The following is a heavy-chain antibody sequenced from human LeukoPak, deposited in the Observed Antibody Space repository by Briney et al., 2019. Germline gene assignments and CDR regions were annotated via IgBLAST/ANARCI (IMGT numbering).Heavy chain of an antibody. D-gene: IGHD6-13*01. Sequence: SETLSLTCSVSGGSISSSTYFWGWIRQPPGKGLEWIGTIYHTGTTYYNPSLQSRVTISVDTSKNQFSLNLSSVTATDTAVYFCARHYTLVTAPGAYYMDVWGKGTTVTVPS. CDR1: GGSISSSTYF. CDR2: IYHTGTT. V-gene: IGHV4-39*01. CDR3: ARHYTLVTAPGAYYMDV. J-gene: IGHJ6*03.